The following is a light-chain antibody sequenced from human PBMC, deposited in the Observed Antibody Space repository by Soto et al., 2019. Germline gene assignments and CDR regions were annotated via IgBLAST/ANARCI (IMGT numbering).Light chain of an antibody. CDR3: CSYAVSPYV. V-gene: IGLV2-11*01. J-gene: IGLJ1*01. CDR2: DVS. CDR1: SSDVGGYNY. Sequence: QSVLTQPRSVSGSPGQSVTISCTGTSSDVGGYNYVSWYQQHPGKAPKVMIYDVSKRPSGVPDRFSGSKSGNTASLTISGLQAEDEADYYSCSYAVSPYVSGPGSMVTV.